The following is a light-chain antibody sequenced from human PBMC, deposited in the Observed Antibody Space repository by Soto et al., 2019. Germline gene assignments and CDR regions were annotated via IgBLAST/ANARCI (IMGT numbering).Light chain of an antibody. V-gene: IGLV2-11*01. CDR3: CSYAGSYSYV. CDR2: DLT. Sequence: GLTQPRSVSGSRGQSVAISFTGTRSVVGAYNYVYWYQQHPGTDPKLMIYDLTKRPSGVPDRFSASKSGNTASLTIARLQANDEADYYCCSYAGSYSYVSGTGSKVTVL. J-gene: IGLJ1*01. CDR1: RSVVGAYNY.